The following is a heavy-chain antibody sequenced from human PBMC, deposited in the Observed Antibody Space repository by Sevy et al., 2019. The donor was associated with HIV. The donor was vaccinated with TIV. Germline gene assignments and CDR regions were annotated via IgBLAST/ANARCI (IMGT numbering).Heavy chain of an antibody. CDR1: GGTFSSYA. CDR2: IIPIFGTA. D-gene: IGHD5-12*01. CDR3: ARGARGYSGYDSYYFDY. V-gene: IGHV1-69*13. J-gene: IGHJ4*02. Sequence: ASVKVSCKASGGTFSSYAISWVRQAPGQGLEWMGGIIPIFGTANYAQKFQGRVTITAQESTSTAYLELSSLRSEDTAGYYCARGARGYSGYDSYYFDYWGQGTLVTVSS.